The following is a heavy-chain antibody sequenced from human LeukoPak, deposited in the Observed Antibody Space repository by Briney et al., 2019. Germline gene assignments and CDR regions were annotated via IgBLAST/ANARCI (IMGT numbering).Heavy chain of an antibody. V-gene: IGHV3-21*01. CDR3: ATGTGPLMDV. J-gene: IGHJ6*04. D-gene: IGHD1-14*01. Sequence: GRSLRLSCAASGFTFSSYAMHWVRQAPGKGLEWVSSISSSSSYIYYADSVKGRFTISRDNAKNSLYLQMNSLRAEDTAVYYCATGTGPLMDVWGKGTTVTVSS. CDR1: GFTFSSYA. CDR2: ISSSSSYI.